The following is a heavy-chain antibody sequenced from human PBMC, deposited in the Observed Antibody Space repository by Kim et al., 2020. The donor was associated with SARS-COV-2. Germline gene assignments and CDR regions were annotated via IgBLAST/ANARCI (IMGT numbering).Heavy chain of an antibody. D-gene: IGHD3-3*01. CDR2: IYYSGST. CDR3: ARQVINYDFWSGYYQGPIGV. Sequence: SETLSLTCTVSGGSISSSSYYWGWIRQPPGKGLEWIGSIYYSGSTYYNPSLKSRVTISVDTSKNQFSLKLSSVTAADTAVYYWARQVINYDFWSGYYQGPIGVWGQGTTVTVSS. J-gene: IGHJ6*02. CDR1: GGSISSSSYY. V-gene: IGHV4-39*01.